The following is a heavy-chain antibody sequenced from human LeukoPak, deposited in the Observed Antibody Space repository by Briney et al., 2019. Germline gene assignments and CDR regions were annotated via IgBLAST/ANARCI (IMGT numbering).Heavy chain of an antibody. CDR2: IYYSGST. Sequence: SETLSLTCTVSGGSISSYYWSWIRQPPGKGLEWIGYIYYSGSTNYNPSLKSRVTISVDTSKNQFSLKLSSVTAADTAVYYCARESKDDSSGYSYMDVWGKGTTVTVSS. J-gene: IGHJ6*03. CDR1: GGSISSYY. V-gene: IGHV4-59*01. CDR3: ARESKDDSSGYSYMDV. D-gene: IGHD3-22*01.